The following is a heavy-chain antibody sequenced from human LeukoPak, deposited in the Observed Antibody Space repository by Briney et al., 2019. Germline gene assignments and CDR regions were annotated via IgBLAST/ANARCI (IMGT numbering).Heavy chain of an antibody. Sequence: ASVKVSCKASGYTFTDYYIHWVRQAPGQGLEWMAFVNPDSGDSYSAPKFQGRVTMTRDTSISTASMELKWLTSDDTAVYYCATGVPTPFTYWGKGTLLTVSS. J-gene: IGHJ4*02. CDR1: GYTFTDYY. D-gene: IGHD3-3*01. V-gene: IGHV1-2*02. CDR3: ATGVPTPFTY. CDR2: VNPDSGDS.